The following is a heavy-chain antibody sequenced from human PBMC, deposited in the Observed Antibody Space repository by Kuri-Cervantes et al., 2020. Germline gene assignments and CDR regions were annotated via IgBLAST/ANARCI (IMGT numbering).Heavy chain of an antibody. CDR2: INPNSGGT. V-gene: IGHV1-2*02. CDR1: GYTFTGYY. Sequence: ASVKVSCKASGYTFTGYYMHWVRQAPGQGLEWMGWINPNSGGTNYAQKFQGRVTMTRDTSISTAYMELSRLRSDDTAVYYCARPRDGYNRFLDYWGQGTLVTVSS. J-gene: IGHJ4*02. CDR3: ARPRDGYNRFLDY. D-gene: IGHD5-24*01.